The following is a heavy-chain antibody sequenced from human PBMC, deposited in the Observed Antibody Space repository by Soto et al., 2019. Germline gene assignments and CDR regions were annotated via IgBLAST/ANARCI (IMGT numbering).Heavy chain of an antibody. Sequence: QVQLQESGPGLVKPSETLTLTCSVSGGSFSPYIYYCGWIRQSPGKGLEWVGITFSSGVTSSNPSLPSSVIISVQSSNIPVFLKLRSVTAADTASYYGAGGIWAHWHYPYWGQGALVTVSS. CDR3: AGGIWAHWHYPY. CDR1: GGSFSPYIYY. V-gene: IGHV4-39*01. CDR2: TFSSGVT. J-gene: IGHJ4*02. D-gene: IGHD1-7*01.